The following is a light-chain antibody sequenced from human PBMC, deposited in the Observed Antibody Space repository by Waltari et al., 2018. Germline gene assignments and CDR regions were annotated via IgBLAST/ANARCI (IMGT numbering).Light chain of an antibody. Sequence: QSVLTQPPSASETPGQRVTIPCSGSSSNLGTYYLYWYQQLPGTAPKLLIYRNNQRPSGVPDRFSGSKSGTSASLAISGLRSEDEADYYCATWDDTLNMVFGGGTKLTVL. J-gene: IGLJ2*01. CDR3: ATWDDTLNMV. CDR1: SSNLGTYY. CDR2: RNN. V-gene: IGLV1-47*01.